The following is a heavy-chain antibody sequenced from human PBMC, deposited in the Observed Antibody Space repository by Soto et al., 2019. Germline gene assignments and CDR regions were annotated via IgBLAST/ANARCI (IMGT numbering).Heavy chain of an antibody. CDR2: IKPDSGGT. CDR3: ASARWIAGSYYLDV. V-gene: IGHV1-2*02. Sequence: QVQLVQSGAEVKKPGASVKVSCKTLGYTFTDYYIHWVRQAPGQGPEWMGWIKPDSGGTNYAQRLQGRVTMTRDTSIKTAYMELRGLSPDDTALFFCASARWIAGSYYLDVWGQGGLVTVSS. CDR1: GYTFTDYY. J-gene: IGHJ4*02. D-gene: IGHD3-10*01.